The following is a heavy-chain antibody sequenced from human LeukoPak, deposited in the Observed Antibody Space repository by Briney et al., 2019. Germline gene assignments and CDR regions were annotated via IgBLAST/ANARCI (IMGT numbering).Heavy chain of an antibody. CDR2: IYYSGST. D-gene: IGHD6-19*01. Sequence: KPSETLSLTCTVSGGSISSSSYYWGWIRQPPGKGLEWIGSIYYSGSTYYNPSLKSRVTISVDTSKNQFSLKLSSVTAADTAVYYCACPIGIAVAGTDAFDIWGQGTMVTVSS. V-gene: IGHV4-39*01. J-gene: IGHJ3*02. CDR1: GGSISSSSYY. CDR3: ACPIGIAVAGTDAFDI.